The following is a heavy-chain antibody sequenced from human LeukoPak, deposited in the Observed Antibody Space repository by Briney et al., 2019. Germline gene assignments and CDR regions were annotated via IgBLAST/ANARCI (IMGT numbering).Heavy chain of an antibody. D-gene: IGHD4-11*01. Sequence: ASVKLSCKASGGTFSSYTISWVRQAPGHGREWMGRIIPILGIANYAQKLQGRVTITADKSTSTTYMELSSLRSEDTAVYYCARFPNFRLMTTVTVHDAFDIWGQGTMVTVSS. V-gene: IGHV1-69*02. CDR3: ARFPNFRLMTTVTVHDAFDI. CDR2: IIPILGIA. J-gene: IGHJ3*02. CDR1: GGTFSSYT.